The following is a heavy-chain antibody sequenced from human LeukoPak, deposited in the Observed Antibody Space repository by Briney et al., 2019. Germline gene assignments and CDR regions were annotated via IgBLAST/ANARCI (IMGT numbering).Heavy chain of an antibody. CDR1: GYTFTAYH. D-gene: IGHD1-26*01. J-gene: IGHJ4*02. V-gene: IGHV1-2*02. Sequence: GASVKVSCKASGYTFTAYHIHWVRQAPGQGLEWMGWINPNSGDTNYAQKFQGRDSMTGDTSISTAYMELSRLRSDDTAVYYCARVRSGSLINYYFDYWGEGTLVTVSS. CDR3: ARVRSGSLINYYFDY. CDR2: INPNSGDT.